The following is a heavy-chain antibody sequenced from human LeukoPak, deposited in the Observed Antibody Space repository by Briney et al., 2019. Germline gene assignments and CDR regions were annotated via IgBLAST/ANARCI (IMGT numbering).Heavy chain of an antibody. CDR1: GGSISSYY. V-gene: IGHV4-59*01. CDR3: ARGYSGSGCYFGS. D-gene: IGHD5-12*01. Sequence: SETLSLTRIVSGGSISSYYWSWIRQPPGKKLEWIGYLYYSGSTNYNSSLKSRVTISVDTSRTQFSLNLTSVTAAHTAIHYCARGYSGSGCYFGSWGQGALVTVSS. CDR2: LYYSGST. J-gene: IGHJ4*02.